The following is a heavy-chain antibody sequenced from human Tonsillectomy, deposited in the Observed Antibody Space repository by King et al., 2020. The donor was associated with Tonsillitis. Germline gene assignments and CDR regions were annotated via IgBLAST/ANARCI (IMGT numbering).Heavy chain of an antibody. J-gene: IGHJ6*02. CDR3: ARGDRRAAGHLYDYYGMDV. CDR2: INQDASEK. Sequence: VQLVESGGTLVQPGGSLSLSCAASGFTFSNYWMTWVRQAPGKGLEWVANINQDASEKYFVDSVRGRFTISRDNAKNSLYLQMNSLRVEDTAIYYCARGDRRAAGHLYDYYGMDVWGQGTTVTVSS. D-gene: IGHD6-13*01. CDR1: GFTFSNYW. V-gene: IGHV3-7*03.